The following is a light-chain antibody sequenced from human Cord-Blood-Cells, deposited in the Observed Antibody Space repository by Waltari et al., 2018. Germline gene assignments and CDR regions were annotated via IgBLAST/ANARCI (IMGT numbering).Light chain of an antibody. CDR2: EGT. CDR3: CSYAGSSTWV. CDR1: SSDVGSYHL. V-gene: IGLV2-23*01. J-gene: IGLJ3*02. Sequence: QSALTQPASVSGSPGQSITLSCTGTSSDVGSYHLLACYQQHPGKAPKLMFYEGTERPSGVSNRFSASKSGNTASLTFSGLQAEDEADYYCCSYAGSSTWVFGGGTKLTVL.